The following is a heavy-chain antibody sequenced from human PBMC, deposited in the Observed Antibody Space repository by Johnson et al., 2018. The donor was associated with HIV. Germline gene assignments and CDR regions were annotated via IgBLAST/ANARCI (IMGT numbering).Heavy chain of an antibody. J-gene: IGHJ3*02. V-gene: IGHV3-30-3*01. Sequence: QVQLVESGGGLVQPGGSLRLSCAASGFTFSTYWMHWVRQAPGKGLVWVAVISYDGSNKYYADSVKGRFTISRDNSKNTLYLQMNSLRAEDTALYYCVRGDYDRSDAFDIWGQGTMVTVSS. CDR3: VRGDYDRSDAFDI. D-gene: IGHD3-22*01. CDR1: GFTFSTYW. CDR2: ISYDGSNK.